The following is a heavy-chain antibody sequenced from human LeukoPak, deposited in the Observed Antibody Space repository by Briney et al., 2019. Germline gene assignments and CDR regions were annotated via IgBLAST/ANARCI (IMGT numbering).Heavy chain of an antibody. CDR1: GFTFSSYA. Sequence: GRSLRLSCAASGFTFSSYAMHWVRQAPGKGLEWVAVISYDGSNKYYADSVKGRFTISRDNSKNTLYLQMNSLRAEDTAVYYCARESNDYDDAFDIWGRGTMVTVSS. CDR3: ARESNDYDDAFDI. J-gene: IGHJ3*02. CDR2: ISYDGSNK. D-gene: IGHD4-17*01. V-gene: IGHV3-30*14.